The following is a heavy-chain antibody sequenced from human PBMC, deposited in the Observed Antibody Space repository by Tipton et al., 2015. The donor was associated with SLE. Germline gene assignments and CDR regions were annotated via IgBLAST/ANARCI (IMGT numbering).Heavy chain of an antibody. CDR2: ISYTGST. CDR3: ATSPLTL. D-gene: IGHD2-2*01. Sequence: TLSLTCTVSGGSISSSYYWGWLRQPPGKDLEWIGSISYTGSTYYNPSLKSRVTISVDMSKNQFSLKLTSVTAADTAVYYCATSPLTLWGQGTLVTVSS. V-gene: IGHV4-39*07. J-gene: IGHJ4*02. CDR1: GGSISSSYY.